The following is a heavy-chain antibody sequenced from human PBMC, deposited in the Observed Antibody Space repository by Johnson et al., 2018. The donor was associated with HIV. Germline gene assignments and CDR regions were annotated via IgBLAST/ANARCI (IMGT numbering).Heavy chain of an antibody. CDR3: ARDRGGYSYGYDSDAFDI. Sequence: QVQLVESGGGLVKPGGSLRLSCVASGVIFSDYYMSWIRQAPGKGLEWVSYISSSGSTIYYADSVKGRFTISRDNAKNSLYLQMTSLRAEDTAGYYCARDRGGYSYGYDSDAFDIWGQGTMVTVSS. D-gene: IGHD5-18*01. CDR2: ISSSGSTI. V-gene: IGHV3-11*04. CDR1: GVIFSDYY. J-gene: IGHJ3*02.